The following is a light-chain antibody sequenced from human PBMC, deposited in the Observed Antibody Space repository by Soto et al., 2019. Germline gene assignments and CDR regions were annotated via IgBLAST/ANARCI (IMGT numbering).Light chain of an antibody. J-gene: IGKJ2*01. V-gene: IGKV1-39*01. CDR2: GAS. CDR1: QNINNY. Sequence: DIQMTQSPSSLSASVGDRVTITCRTSQNINNYLNWYQQKPGKAPKLLIYGASYLPSGVPSRFSGSGSGTDFALTISSLQPEDFATYYCQESYTTLFGQGTKGEFK. CDR3: QESYTTL.